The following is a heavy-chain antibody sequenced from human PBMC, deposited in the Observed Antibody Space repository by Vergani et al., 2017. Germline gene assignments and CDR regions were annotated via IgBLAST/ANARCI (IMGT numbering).Heavy chain of an antibody. CDR1: GYSFTSYW. J-gene: IGHJ6*03. V-gene: IGHV5-10-1*03. D-gene: IGHD1-1*01. CDR3: ARDTAGTTHYYYYYYRDV. CDR2: IVPSDSYT. Sequence: EVQLVQSGAEVKKPGESLRISCKGSGYSFTSYWITWVRQMPGKGLEYMGRIVPSDSYTTYSPSFRGHISFSVDKSTGTAYLQWSSLKASDTAMYYCARDTAGTTHYYYYYYRDVWGKGTTVTVSS.